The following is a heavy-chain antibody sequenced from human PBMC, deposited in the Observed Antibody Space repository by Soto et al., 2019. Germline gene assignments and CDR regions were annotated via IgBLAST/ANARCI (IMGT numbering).Heavy chain of an antibody. CDR3: ARHLRGGPYYMDV. V-gene: IGHV4-39*01. CDR1: GGSISSGSYY. CDR2: IYYSGST. Sequence: SETLSLTCTVSGGSISSGSYYWGWIRQPPGKGLEWIGSIYYSGSTYHNPSLKSRVTISVDTSRNQFSLKLTSVTAADTAVFYCARHLRGGPYYMDVWGKGTTVTVAS. J-gene: IGHJ6*03.